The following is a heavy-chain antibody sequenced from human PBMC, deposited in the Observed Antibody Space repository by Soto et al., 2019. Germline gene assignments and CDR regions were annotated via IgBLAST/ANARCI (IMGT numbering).Heavy chain of an antibody. CDR2: INPRDGKT. CDR3: XXVXXXXXXTXDS. V-gene: IGHV1-46*01. J-gene: IGHJ4*02. CDR1: GYPXXXQX. Sequence: QVQLVQSGPEVKKPGAPVKIACKASGYPXXXQXXXXVRHAXGQGFQWMGIINPRDGKTTYAQNFQGTITMTRDTSTSTLYLELTSLTXXXXXXXXXXXVXXXXXXTXDSWGQGTLITVSS.